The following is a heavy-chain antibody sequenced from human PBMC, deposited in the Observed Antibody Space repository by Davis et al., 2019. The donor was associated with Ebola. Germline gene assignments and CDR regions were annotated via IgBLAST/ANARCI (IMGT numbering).Heavy chain of an antibody. D-gene: IGHD3-10*01. CDR1: GFTFDEYT. Sequence: GGSLRLSCVVSGFTFDEYTMHWVRQRPGKDLEWVSLISWDGSSVDYASSVKGRFIISRDNSGKSLHLQMNRLRSEDSGLDYCSRGWQFGGAAGYFYHGLDVWGQGTAVTVSS. V-gene: IGHV3-43*01. J-gene: IGHJ6*02. CDR2: ISWDGSSV. CDR3: SRGWQFGGAAGYFYHGLDV.